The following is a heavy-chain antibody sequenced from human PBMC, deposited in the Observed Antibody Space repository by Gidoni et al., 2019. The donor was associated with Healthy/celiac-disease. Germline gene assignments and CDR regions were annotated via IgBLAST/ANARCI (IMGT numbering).Heavy chain of an antibody. Sequence: APGQGLVWMGGIIPIFGTANYAQKFQGRVTITADESTSTAYMELSSLRSEDTAVYYCARYIVVVVAATTYNWFDPWGQGTLVTVSS. D-gene: IGHD2-15*01. V-gene: IGHV1-69*01. CDR2: IIPIFGTA. CDR3: ARYIVVVVAATTYNWFDP. J-gene: IGHJ5*02.